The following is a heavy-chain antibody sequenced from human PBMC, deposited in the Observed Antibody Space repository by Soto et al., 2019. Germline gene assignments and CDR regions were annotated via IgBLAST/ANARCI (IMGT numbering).Heavy chain of an antibody. V-gene: IGHV4-59*12. CDR1: GGSISSYY. CDR2: VHDSWGS. D-gene: IGHD2-2*01. Sequence: SETLSLTCTVSGGSISSYYWSWIRQPPGKGLEWIGYVHDSWGSHYNPSLKSRVAISLDTSKSQFSLKLTSVTAADTAVYYCAREGSSGYCSSTSCYDFDYWGLGALVTVSS. CDR3: AREGSSGYCSSTSCYDFDY. J-gene: IGHJ4*02.